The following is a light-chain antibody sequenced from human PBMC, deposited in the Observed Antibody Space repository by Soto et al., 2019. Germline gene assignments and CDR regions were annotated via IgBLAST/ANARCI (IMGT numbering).Light chain of an antibody. CDR1: QDINRW. J-gene: IGKJ1*01. V-gene: IGKV1-12*01. Sequence: DIQMTQSPSSVSASVGDRVTITCRASQDINRWLAWYQQKPGKAPKLLIYAASNLQSGVPSRFSGSGSGTDFTLTIISLQPEDFATYYCQQADSFPRKFGQGTKVEIK. CDR3: QQADSFPRK. CDR2: AAS.